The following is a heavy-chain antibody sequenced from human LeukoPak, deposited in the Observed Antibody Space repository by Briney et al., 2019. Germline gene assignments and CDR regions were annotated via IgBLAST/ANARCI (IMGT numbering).Heavy chain of an antibody. CDR1: GGSFSGYY. J-gene: IGHJ4*02. CDR2: INHSGST. CDR3: ARTTPDFWSGYYIDY. Sequence: PSETLSLTCAVYGGSFSGYYWSWIRQPPGKGLEWIGEINHSGSTNYNPSLKSRVTISVDTSKNQFSLKLSSVTAADTAVYYCARTTPDFWSGYYIDYWGQGTLVTVSS. D-gene: IGHD3-3*01. V-gene: IGHV4-34*01.